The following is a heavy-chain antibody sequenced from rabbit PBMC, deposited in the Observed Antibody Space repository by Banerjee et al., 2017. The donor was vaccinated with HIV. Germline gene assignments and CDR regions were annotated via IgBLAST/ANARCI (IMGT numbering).Heavy chain of an antibody. V-gene: IGHV1S45*01. CDR2: IIISNGNT. D-gene: IGHD6-1*01. CDR1: GSDISSHS. J-gene: IGHJ4*01. Sequence: QEQLKEPGGALVTPGGTLTLTCTASGSDISSHSMCWVRQAPGKGLEWIACIIISNGNTYYASWAKGRFTISKTSSTTVTLQMTSLTAADTATYFCAREYGYYGYATMNLWGPGTLVTVS. CDR3: AREYGYYGYATMNL.